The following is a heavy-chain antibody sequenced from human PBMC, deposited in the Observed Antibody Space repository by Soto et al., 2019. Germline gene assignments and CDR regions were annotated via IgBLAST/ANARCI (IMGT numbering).Heavy chain of an antibody. J-gene: IGHJ5*02. Sequence: EVQLVESGGGLVQPGGSLRLSCAASGFTFSSYSMNWVRQAPGKGLEWVSYISSSSSTIYYADSVKGRFTISRDNATNPLYLQMNSLRAEDTAVYYCARHPERIAEIGWFDPWGQGTLVTGSS. CDR3: ARHPERIAEIGWFDP. V-gene: IGHV3-48*01. D-gene: IGHD6-13*01. CDR2: ISSSSSTI. CDR1: GFTFSSYS.